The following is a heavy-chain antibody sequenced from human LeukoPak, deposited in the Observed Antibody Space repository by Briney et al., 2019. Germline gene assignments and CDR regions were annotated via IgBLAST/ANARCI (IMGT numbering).Heavy chain of an antibody. Sequence: PGGSLRLSCAASGFTFSSYAMHWVRQALGKGLEWVAVISYDGSNKYYADSVKGRFTISRDNSKNTLYLQMNSLRAEDTAVYYCAKDIALARPTSRIKKEGDTAMVWSDYYYYGMDVWGQGTTVTVSS. V-gene: IGHV3-30-3*02. D-gene: IGHD5-18*01. CDR2: ISYDGSNK. CDR3: AKDIALARPTSRIKKEGDTAMVWSDYYYYGMDV. J-gene: IGHJ6*02. CDR1: GFTFSSYA.